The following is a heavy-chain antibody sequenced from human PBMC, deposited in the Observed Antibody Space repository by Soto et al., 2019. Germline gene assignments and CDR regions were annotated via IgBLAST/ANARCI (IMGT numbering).Heavy chain of an antibody. Sequence: EVQLVESGGGLVQPGGSLRLSCAASGFIFSRYRMNWVRQAPGKGLEWLSHISGSSDTIYYADSVQGRFTISRDNARNTWYLQMTSLRVEDTAVYFCAREYCRSSRNYYYPMDVWGQGTTVTVSS. J-gene: IGHJ6*02. V-gene: IGHV3-48*01. CDR2: ISGSSDTI. CDR3: AREYCRSSRNYYYPMDV. D-gene: IGHD2-15*01. CDR1: GFIFSRYR.